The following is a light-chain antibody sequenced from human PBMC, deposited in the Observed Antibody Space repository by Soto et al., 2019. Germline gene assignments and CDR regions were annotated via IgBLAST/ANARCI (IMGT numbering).Light chain of an antibody. Sequence: QSVLTQPPSVSAAPGQDVTISCSGSSSNLAYNSLSWYQQLPGTAPKLLIYDDNKRPSGIPARFSGSKSGTSATLGITGLQTGDEADYYCGTWDSSLSAVVFGGGTKLTVL. V-gene: IGLV1-51*01. CDR3: GTWDSSLSAVV. CDR1: SSNLAYNS. CDR2: DDN. J-gene: IGLJ2*01.